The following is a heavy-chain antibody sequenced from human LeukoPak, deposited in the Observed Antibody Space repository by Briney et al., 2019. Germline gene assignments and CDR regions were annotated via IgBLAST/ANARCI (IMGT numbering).Heavy chain of an antibody. J-gene: IGHJ4*02. CDR3: ASGQQLGY. D-gene: IGHD6-6*01. CDR2: IKQDGSEK. V-gene: IGHV3-7*01. CDR1: GFTFSNYW. Sequence: TGGSLRLSCAASGFTFSNYWMSWLRQAPGQGLEWVANIKQDGSEKYYVDSVKGRFTISRDNAKNSLYLQMNSLRAEDTAVYYCASGQQLGYWGQGTLVTVSS.